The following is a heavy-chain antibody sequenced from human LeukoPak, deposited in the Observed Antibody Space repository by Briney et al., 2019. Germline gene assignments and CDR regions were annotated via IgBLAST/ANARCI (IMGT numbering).Heavy chain of an antibody. V-gene: IGHV3-21*01. CDR1: GFTFSSYS. J-gene: IGHJ5*02. D-gene: IGHD3-3*01. CDR2: ISSSSSYI. CDR3: ERGGRITIFGVVIMRVNWFDP. Sequence: PGGSLRLSCAASGFTFSSYSMNWVRQAPGKGLEWVSSISSSSSYIYYADSVKGRFTISRDNAKNSLYLQMNSLRAEDTAVYYCERGGRITIFGVVIMRVNWFDPWGQGTLVTVSS.